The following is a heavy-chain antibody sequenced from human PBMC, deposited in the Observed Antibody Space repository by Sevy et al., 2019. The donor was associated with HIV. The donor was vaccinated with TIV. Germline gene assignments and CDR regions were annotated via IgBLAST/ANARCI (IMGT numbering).Heavy chain of an antibody. J-gene: IGHJ4*02. D-gene: IGHD3-16*01. CDR2: IDGSGSII. Sequence: GGSLRLSCAASGFTFRNYWMHWVRQGPGKGLVWVSRIDGSGSIISYADSVKGRFTISRDNAKNTVYLQMNNLRVEDTAVYYCARDNTDANTPGDDFDYWGQGIVVTVSS. CDR1: GFTFRNYW. CDR3: ARDNTDANTPGDDFDY. V-gene: IGHV3-74*01.